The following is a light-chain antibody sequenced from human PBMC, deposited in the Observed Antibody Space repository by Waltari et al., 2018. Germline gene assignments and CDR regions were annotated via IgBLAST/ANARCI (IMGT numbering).Light chain of an antibody. V-gene: IGKV3-11*01. Sequence: EIVLTQSTATLSLSPGERATLSCRASQSVSSSLGWYQQRPGQAPRLLIYDASSRATGIPARFSGSGSGTDFTLTISSLEPEDFAVYYCQQRSKWPITFGQGTRLEIK. J-gene: IGKJ5*01. CDR1: QSVSSS. CDR3: QQRSKWPIT. CDR2: DAS.